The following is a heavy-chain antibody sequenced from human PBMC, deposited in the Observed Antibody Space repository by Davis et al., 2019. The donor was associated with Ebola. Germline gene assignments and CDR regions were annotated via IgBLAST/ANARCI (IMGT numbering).Heavy chain of an antibody. CDR3: AREYYGSGIDY. V-gene: IGHV3-7*01. J-gene: IGHJ4*02. D-gene: IGHD3-10*01. CDR1: GFTFSSYW. Sequence: GESLKISCAASGFTFSSYWMNWVRQAPGKGLEWVANIKQDGNEKYYVDSVKGRFTISRDNAKNSLYLQMNSLSAEDTAVYYCAREYYGSGIDYWGQGTLVTVSS. CDR2: IKQDGNEK.